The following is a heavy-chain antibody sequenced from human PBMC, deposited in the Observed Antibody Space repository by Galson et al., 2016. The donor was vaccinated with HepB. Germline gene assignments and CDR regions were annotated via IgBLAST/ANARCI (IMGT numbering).Heavy chain of an antibody. CDR2: VFYDGTT. D-gene: IGHD3-3*01. CDR1: RGSVGSSAYY. J-gene: IGHJ4*02. CDR3: ARKIYYFDN. Sequence: SETLSLTCTVSRGSVGSSAYYWSWIRQTPGKGLEWIGTVFYDGTTLYSPSLKSRVTISIDTSKNQFSLRLNSVTAADTAIYYFARKIYYFDNWGQGTLVAVSS. V-gene: IGHV4-39*07.